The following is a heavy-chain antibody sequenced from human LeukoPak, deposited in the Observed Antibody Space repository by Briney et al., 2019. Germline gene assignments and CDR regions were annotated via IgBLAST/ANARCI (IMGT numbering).Heavy chain of an antibody. D-gene: IGHD1-7*01. CDR2: ISGSGGST. J-gene: IGHJ4*02. CDR3: AKEGAGGTTSYSDFDY. Sequence: GGSLRLSCAASGFTFSSYAMSWVRQAPGKGLEWVSAISGSGGSTYYADSVKGRFTISRDNSKNTLYLQMNSLRAEDTAVYYCAKEGAGGTTSYSDFDYWGQGTLVTVSS. CDR1: GFTFSSYA. V-gene: IGHV3-23*01.